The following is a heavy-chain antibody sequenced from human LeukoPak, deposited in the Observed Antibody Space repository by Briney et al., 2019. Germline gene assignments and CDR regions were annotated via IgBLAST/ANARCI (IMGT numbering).Heavy chain of an antibody. CDR2: IHYSGST. Sequence: SETLSLTCTVSGGSVSSYYWSWIRQPPGKGLEWIGYIHYSGSTDYSPSLKSRVTISVDTSKNQFSLKMNSVTAADTAMYYCARRVAYNYAFDFWGQGTLVTVSS. CDR3: ARRVAYNYAFDF. CDR1: GGSVSSYY. V-gene: IGHV4-59*02. J-gene: IGHJ4*02. D-gene: IGHD5-18*01.